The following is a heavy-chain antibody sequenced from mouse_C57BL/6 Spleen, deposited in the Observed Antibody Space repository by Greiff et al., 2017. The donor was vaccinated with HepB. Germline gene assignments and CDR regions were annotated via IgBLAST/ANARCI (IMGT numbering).Heavy chain of an antibody. Sequence: QVQLKESGPELVKPGASVKISCKASGYAFSSSWMNWVKQRPGKGLEWIGRIYPGDGDTNYNGKFKGKATLTADKSSSTAYMQLSSLTSEDSAVYFCAITTVVGRAYWGQGTLVTVSA. CDR1: GYAFSSSW. J-gene: IGHJ3*01. CDR2: IYPGDGDT. D-gene: IGHD1-1*01. CDR3: AITTVVGRAY. V-gene: IGHV1-82*01.